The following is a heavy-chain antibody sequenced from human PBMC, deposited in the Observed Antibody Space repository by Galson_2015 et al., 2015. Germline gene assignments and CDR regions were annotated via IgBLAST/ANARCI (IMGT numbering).Heavy chain of an antibody. J-gene: IGHJ4*02. CDR2: INPDGSST. Sequence: SLRLSCAASGLTFSSNWMHWVRQPPGEGLVWISRINPDGSSTNYADSVKGRFTISRDNAKNTLYLQMNSLGAEDTGVYYCGGGNSGFGHYGGQGTLVSVSS. CDR3: GGGNSGFGHY. V-gene: IGHV3-74*01. D-gene: IGHD5-12*01. CDR1: GLTFSSNW.